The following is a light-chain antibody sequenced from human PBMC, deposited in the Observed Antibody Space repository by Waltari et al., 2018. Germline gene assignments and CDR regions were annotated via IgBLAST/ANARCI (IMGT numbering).Light chain of an antibody. CDR3: QQCYSTPWT. CDR1: QSVFWNSNKNNY. J-gene: IGKJ1*01. V-gene: IGKV4-1*01. Sequence: IVMTQSPDSLAVSLGERATINCWSSQSVFWNSNKNNYLAWYQHKPGQPPKLLFYWASTREYGVPDRFSGSGSGTDFTLTINNLQAEDVAVYYCQQCYSTPWTFGQGTKVEIK. CDR2: WAS.